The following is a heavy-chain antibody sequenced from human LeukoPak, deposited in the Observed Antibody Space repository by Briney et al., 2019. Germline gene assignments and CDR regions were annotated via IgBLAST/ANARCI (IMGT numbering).Heavy chain of an antibody. Sequence: SETLSLTCAVYGGSFSGYYWSWIRQPPGKGLEWIGEINHSGSTSYNPSLKSRVTISVDTSKNQFSLKLSSVTAADTAVYYCARGLYSTRIFDYWGQGTLVTVSS. D-gene: IGHD6-13*01. CDR2: INHSGST. CDR3: ARGLYSTRIFDY. J-gene: IGHJ4*02. V-gene: IGHV4-34*01. CDR1: GGSFSGYY.